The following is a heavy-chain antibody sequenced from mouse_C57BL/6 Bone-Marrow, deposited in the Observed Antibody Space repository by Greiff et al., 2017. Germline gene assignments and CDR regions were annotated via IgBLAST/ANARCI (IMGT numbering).Heavy chain of an antibody. CDR2: IYPRSGNT. Sequence: QVQLKQSGAELARPGASVKLSCKASGYTFTSYGISWVKQRTGQGLEWIGEIYPRSGNTYYNEKFKGKATMTADKASSKAYMEIRSLTSEDSAVYCCGNIYYYGSRYFDYWGQGTTLTVSS. CDR3: GNIYYYGSRYFDY. J-gene: IGHJ2*01. V-gene: IGHV1-81*01. D-gene: IGHD1-1*01. CDR1: GYTFTSYG.